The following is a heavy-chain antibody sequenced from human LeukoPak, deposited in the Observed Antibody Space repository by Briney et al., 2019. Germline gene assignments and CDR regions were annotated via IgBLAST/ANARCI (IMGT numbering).Heavy chain of an antibody. CDR2: IYHSGST. Sequence: SETLSLTCTVSGGSISSSRYYWGWIRQPPGKGLEWIGSIYHSGSTYYNPSLKSRVTISVDTSKNQFSLNLSSVTAADTAVYYCARTTYSSSRTFDYWGQGTLVTVSS. CDR3: ARTTYSSSRTFDY. V-gene: IGHV4-39*01. J-gene: IGHJ4*02. CDR1: GGSISSSRYY. D-gene: IGHD6-13*01.